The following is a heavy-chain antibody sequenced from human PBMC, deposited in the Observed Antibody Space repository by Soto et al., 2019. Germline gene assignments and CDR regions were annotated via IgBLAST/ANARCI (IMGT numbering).Heavy chain of an antibody. CDR2: IYFSGST. V-gene: IGHV4-31*03. CDR1: GGSISSGGYY. Sequence: SETLSLTCTVSGGSISSGGYYWSWIRQHPGKGLEWIGYIYFSGSTYYNPSLKSRVTISVDTSKNQFSLKLSSVTAADTAVYYFARATQAGNDAFDIWGQVKMVTVSS. J-gene: IGHJ3*02. D-gene: IGHD6-25*01. CDR3: ARATQAGNDAFDI.